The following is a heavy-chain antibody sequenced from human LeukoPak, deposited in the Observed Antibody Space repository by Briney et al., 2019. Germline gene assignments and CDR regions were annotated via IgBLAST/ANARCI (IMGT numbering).Heavy chain of an antibody. V-gene: IGHV4-59*01. Sequence: SETLSLTCAVYGGSFSGYYWSWIRQPPGKGLEWIGYIYHSGSTNYNPSLKSRVTISVDTSKNQFSLKLSSVTAADTAVYYCAAGQERGFDYWGQGTLVTVSS. J-gene: IGHJ4*02. D-gene: IGHD1-1*01. CDR1: GGSFSGYY. CDR3: AAGQERGFDY. CDR2: IYHSGST.